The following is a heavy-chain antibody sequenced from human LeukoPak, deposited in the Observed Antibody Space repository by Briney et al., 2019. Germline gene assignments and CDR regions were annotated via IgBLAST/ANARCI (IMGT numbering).Heavy chain of an antibody. Sequence: SETLSLTCTVSGGSINNGDYYWSWIRQPPGKGLEWIGYIYYSGSTYYIPSLKRRVTISVDTSKNQFSLKLTSVTAADTAVYYCARNYFFSMGVWGKGTTVTVSS. CDR1: GGSINNGDYY. V-gene: IGHV4-30-4*08. CDR2: IYYSGST. CDR3: ARNYFFSMGV. J-gene: IGHJ6*03.